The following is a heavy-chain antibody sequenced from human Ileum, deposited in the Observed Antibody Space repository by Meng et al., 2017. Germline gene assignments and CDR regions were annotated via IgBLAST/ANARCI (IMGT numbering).Heavy chain of an antibody. V-gene: IGHV2-5*02. Sequence: QITLKKSGPTLVEPTEILKLTCTFSGFSLNTVGVGVGWIRQPPGKALEWLALIYWDDEYRYSPSLRSRLTITKDTSRNQVVLRMTNVAPVDAGTYYRVHRRFAAQHWVDPWGQGTLVTVSS. D-gene: IGHD6-25*01. J-gene: IGHJ5*02. CDR3: VHRRFAAQHWVDP. CDR2: IYWDDEY. CDR1: GFSLNTVGVG.